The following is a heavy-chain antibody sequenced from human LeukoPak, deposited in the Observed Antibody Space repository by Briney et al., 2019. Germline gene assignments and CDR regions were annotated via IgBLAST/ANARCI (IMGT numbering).Heavy chain of an antibody. CDR1: GYTFTSYD. V-gene: IGHV1-18*01. D-gene: IGHD2-15*01. CDR3: ARDLPDFDIVVAVAATYYYYGMDV. Sequence: ASVMVSCKASGYTFTSYDIHWVRPATGQGLEWMGWISAYNGNTNYAQKLQGRVTMTTDTSTSTAYMELRSLRSDDTAVYYCARDLPDFDIVVAVAATYYYYGMDVWGQGTTVTVSS. CDR2: ISAYNGNT. J-gene: IGHJ6*02.